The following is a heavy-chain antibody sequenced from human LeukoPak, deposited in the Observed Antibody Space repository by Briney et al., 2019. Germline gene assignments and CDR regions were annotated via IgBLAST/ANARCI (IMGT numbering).Heavy chain of an antibody. CDR2: ISGSGDNT. Sequence: PGGSLRLSCAASGFTFSRHGMSWVRQAPGKGLEWVSAISGSGDNTYYADSVKGRFTISRDNSRNMLYVQMNSLRAEDTAVYYCAKDPLPYDPWGQGTLVTVSS. V-gene: IGHV3-23*01. CDR3: AKDPLPYDP. J-gene: IGHJ5*02. CDR1: GFTFSRHG.